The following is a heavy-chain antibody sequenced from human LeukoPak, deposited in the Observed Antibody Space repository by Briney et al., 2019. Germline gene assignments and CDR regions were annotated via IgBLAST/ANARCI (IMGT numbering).Heavy chain of an antibody. CDR1: GGTFSSYA. CDR2: IIPILGIA. J-gene: IGHJ4*02. V-gene: IGHV1-69*04. D-gene: IGHD1-26*01. Sequence: SVKVSCKASGGTFSSYAISWVRQAPGQGLEWMGRIIPILGIANYAQKFQGRVTITADKSTSTAYMELSSLRSEDTAVYYCARDRVSYYYFDYWGQGTPVTVSS. CDR3: ARDRVSYYYFDY.